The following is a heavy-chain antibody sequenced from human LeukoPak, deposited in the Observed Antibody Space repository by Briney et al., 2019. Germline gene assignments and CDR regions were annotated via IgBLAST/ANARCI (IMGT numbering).Heavy chain of an antibody. V-gene: IGHV3-23*01. Sequence: GGSLRLSCAASGFTFSSYGMSWVRQAPGKGLEWVSAISGSGGSTYYADSVKGRFTISRDNSKNTLYLQMNSLRAEDTAVYYCAKDLWFGELLGSVFDYWGQGTLVTVSS. CDR1: GFTFSSYG. CDR3: AKDLWFGELLGSVFDY. J-gene: IGHJ4*02. CDR2: ISGSGGST. D-gene: IGHD3-10*01.